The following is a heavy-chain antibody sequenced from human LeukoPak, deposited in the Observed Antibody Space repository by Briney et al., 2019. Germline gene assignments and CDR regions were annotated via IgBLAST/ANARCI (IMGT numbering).Heavy chain of an antibody. CDR3: ARGDYDSSGYYFY. CDR1: GGTFSNYA. V-gene: IGHV1-69*01. Sequence: SVKVSCKSSGGTFSNYAFSWVRQAPGQGLEWMGGIIPVFGTANYAQKFQGRVSITADESTSTAYMELSSLRSDDTAVYYCARGDYDSSGYYFYWGQGTLVTVSS. D-gene: IGHD3-22*01. CDR2: IIPVFGTA. J-gene: IGHJ4*02.